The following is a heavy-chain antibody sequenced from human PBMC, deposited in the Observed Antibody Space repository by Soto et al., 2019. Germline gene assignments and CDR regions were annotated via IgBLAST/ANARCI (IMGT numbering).Heavy chain of an antibody. Sequence: QVQLVQSGAEVKKPGASVKVSCKASGYTFTSYGISWVRLAPGQGLEWMGWISTYNGNTNYAQKLQGRVTMTTDTATSTDYMELRSLRSDDTAVYYCAGDGQTTMVRGVRGGSYNYYGMDVWGQGTTVTVSS. V-gene: IGHV1-18*04. J-gene: IGHJ6*02. CDR1: GYTFTSYG. D-gene: IGHD3-10*01. CDR2: ISTYNGNT. CDR3: AGDGQTTMVRGVRGGSYNYYGMDV.